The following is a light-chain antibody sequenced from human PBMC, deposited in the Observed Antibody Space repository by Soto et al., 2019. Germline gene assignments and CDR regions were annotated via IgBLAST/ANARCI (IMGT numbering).Light chain of an antibody. V-gene: IGKV3-11*01. CDR3: QQRSNWT. Sequence: EIVLTQSPATLSLSPGERATLSCRASQSVSSYLAWYQQKPGQAPRLLIYDASNRATGIPARFSGSGSGTDFTLTISSLEPEDIAVYYCQQRSNWTFGGWTKVEIK. J-gene: IGKJ4*01. CDR2: DAS. CDR1: QSVSSY.